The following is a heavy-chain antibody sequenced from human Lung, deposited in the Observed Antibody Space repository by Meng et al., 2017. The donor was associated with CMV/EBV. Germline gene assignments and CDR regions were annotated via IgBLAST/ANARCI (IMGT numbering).Heavy chain of an antibody. CDR3: ARHRADYYFDY. CDR1: EFTISSYW. J-gene: IGHJ4*02. Sequence: SCAASEFTISSYWMHWLRHAPGKVLLWVSRISSDGSSTIYADSVKGRFTISRDNAKNTLYLQMNRLRGEDTAVYYCARHRADYYFDYWGQGTMVTVSS. CDR2: ISSDGSST. D-gene: IGHD2-21*02. V-gene: IGHV3-74*01.